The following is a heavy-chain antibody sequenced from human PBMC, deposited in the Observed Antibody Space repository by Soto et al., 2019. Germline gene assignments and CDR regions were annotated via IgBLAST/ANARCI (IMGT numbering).Heavy chain of an antibody. Sequence: GSLRLSCAASGITLSSYAMSWVRQAPGKGLEWVSAISGSGDGTYYADSVKGRFTISRDNSKNTLYLQMNSLRAEDTAVYYCATLPCLVNNDLCYNVFDLWGQGTMVTVSS. CDR2: ISGSGDGT. J-gene: IGHJ3*01. CDR3: ATLPCLVNNDLCYNVFDL. V-gene: IGHV3-23*01. D-gene: IGHD3-10*01. CDR1: GITLSSYA.